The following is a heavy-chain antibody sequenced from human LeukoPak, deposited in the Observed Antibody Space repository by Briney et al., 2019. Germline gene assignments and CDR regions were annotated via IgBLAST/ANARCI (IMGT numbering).Heavy chain of an antibody. J-gene: IGHJ6*03. V-gene: IGHV4-61*02. CDR2: IWASGST. CDR3: ARGVPKKYGSGSDYMDV. Sequence: ASETLSLTCTVSGGSITSGSYYWSWIRQPAGKGLEWIGRIWASGSTNYNPSLKSRVTISVDTSKNQFSLKLSSVTAADTAVYYCARGVPKKYGSGSDYMDVWGKGTTVTVSS. D-gene: IGHD3-10*01. CDR1: GGSITSGSYY.